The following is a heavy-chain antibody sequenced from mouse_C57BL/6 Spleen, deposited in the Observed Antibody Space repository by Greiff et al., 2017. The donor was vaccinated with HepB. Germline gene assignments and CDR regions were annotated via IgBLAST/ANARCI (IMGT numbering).Heavy chain of an antibody. CDR2: ISSGSSTI. Sequence: DVMLVESGGGLVKPGGSLKLSCAASGFTFSDYGMHWVRQAPEKGLEWVAYISSGSSTIYYADTVKGRFTISRDNAKNTLFLQMTSLRSEDTAMYYCARRDYYGPMDYWGQGTSVTVSS. J-gene: IGHJ4*01. D-gene: IGHD1-1*01. CDR3: ARRDYYGPMDY. CDR1: GFTFSDYG. V-gene: IGHV5-17*01.